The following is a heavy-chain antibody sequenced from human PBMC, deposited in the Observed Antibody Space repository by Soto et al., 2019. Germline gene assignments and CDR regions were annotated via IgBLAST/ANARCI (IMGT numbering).Heavy chain of an antibody. CDR3: ARSEYCTNGVCYTEVDYYYGMDV. J-gene: IGHJ6*02. D-gene: IGHD2-8*01. CDR1: GGTFSSYA. CDR2: IIPIFGTA. Sequence: QVQLVQSRAEVKKPGSSVKVSCKASGGTFSSYAISWVRQAPGQGLEWMGGIIPIFGTANYAQKFQGRVTITADKSTSTAYMELSSLRSEDTAVYYCARSEYCTNGVCYTEVDYYYGMDVWGQGTTVTVSS. V-gene: IGHV1-69*06.